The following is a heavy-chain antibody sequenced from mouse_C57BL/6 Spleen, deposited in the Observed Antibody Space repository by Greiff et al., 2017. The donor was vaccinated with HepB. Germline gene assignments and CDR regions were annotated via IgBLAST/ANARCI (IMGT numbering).Heavy chain of an antibody. V-gene: IGHV1-15*01. CDR1: GYTFTDYE. CDR3: TSTTRSYFDY. CDR2: IDPETGGT. J-gene: IGHJ2*01. D-gene: IGHD2-12*01. Sequence: VKLMESGAELVRPGASVTLSCKASGYTFTDYEMHWVKQTPVHGLEWIGAIDPETGGTAYNQKFKGKAILTADKSSSTAYMELRSLTSEDSAVYYCTSTTRSYFDYWGQGTTLTVSS.